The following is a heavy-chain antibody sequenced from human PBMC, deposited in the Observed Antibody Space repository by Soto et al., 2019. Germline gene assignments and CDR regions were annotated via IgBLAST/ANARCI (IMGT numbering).Heavy chain of an antibody. CDR3: SKERDPLAAAYSYYYCMDV. V-gene: IGHV3-23*01. Sequence: GGSLILSCAASRFTFSSYAMSLVRPAPGKGLEWVSAISGSGGSTSYADSVKVRFTIFIDNSKNTLYLQMNSLRAEDTAVYFCSKERDPLAAAYSYYYCMDVWGQGTTVTVSS. J-gene: IGHJ6*02. D-gene: IGHD6-13*01. CDR1: RFTFSSYA. CDR2: ISGSGGST.